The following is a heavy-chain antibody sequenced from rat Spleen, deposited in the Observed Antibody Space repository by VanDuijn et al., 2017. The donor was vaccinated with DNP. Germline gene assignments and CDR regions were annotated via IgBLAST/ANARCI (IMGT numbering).Heavy chain of an antibody. CDR2: ISFDGSAT. J-gene: IGHJ2*01. D-gene: IGHD1-4*01. CDR3: ASRPPPTRGPFDY. CDR1: GFTFSDYH. Sequence: EVKLVESGGGLVQPGRSLKLSCAASGFTFSDYHMAWVRQAPTKGLEWVTTISFDGSATSYRDSVKGRFTISRDNAQSTLYLPMDSLRSEDTATYYCASRPPPTRGPFDYWGQGVTVTVSS. V-gene: IGHV5-7*01.